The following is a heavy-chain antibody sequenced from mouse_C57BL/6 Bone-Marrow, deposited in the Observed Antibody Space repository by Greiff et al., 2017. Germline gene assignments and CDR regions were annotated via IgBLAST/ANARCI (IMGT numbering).Heavy chain of an antibody. CDR3: ARDADDAMDY. CDR1: GFTFSDFY. CDR2: SRNKANDYTT. Sequence: EVKLEESGGGLVQSGRSLRLSCATSGFTFSDFYMEWVRQAPGKGLEWIAASRNKANDYTTEYSASVKGRFIVSRDTSQSILYLQMNALRAEDTAIYYCARDADDAMDYWGQGTSVTVSS. V-gene: IGHV7-1*01. J-gene: IGHJ4*01.